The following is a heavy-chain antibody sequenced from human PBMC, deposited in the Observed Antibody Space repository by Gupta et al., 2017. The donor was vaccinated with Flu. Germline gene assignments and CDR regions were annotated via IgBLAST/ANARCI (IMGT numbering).Heavy chain of an antibody. CDR3: YVAAPPDF. CDR1: VFIFSGHG. Sequence: QVQLVESGGGVVQPGTSLRLSCATSVFIFSGHGMHWVRQAPGKGLEWVAFVSDDGTYKYYADSVKGRFTISRDNSENTLSLEMNSLRPEDTAVYYCYVAAPPDFWGQGTLVTVS. D-gene: IGHD6-6*01. CDR2: VSDDGTYK. J-gene: IGHJ4*02. V-gene: IGHV3-30*03.